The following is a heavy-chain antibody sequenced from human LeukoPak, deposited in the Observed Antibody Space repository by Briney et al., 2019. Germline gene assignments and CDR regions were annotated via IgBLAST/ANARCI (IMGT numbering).Heavy chain of an antibody. D-gene: IGHD5/OR15-5a*01. CDR2: ISGPGGSW. Sequence: GGSLRLSCAASGFTFSSYAMSWVRQAPGKGLEWVSTISGPGGSWDYADSVKGRFTISRDNSKNTLFLQMNSLRAEDTAIYYCAKKVGLVSAPLYYFDVWGQGTLVTVSS. CDR1: GFTFSSYA. CDR3: AKKVGLVSAPLYYFDV. J-gene: IGHJ4*02. V-gene: IGHV3-23*01.